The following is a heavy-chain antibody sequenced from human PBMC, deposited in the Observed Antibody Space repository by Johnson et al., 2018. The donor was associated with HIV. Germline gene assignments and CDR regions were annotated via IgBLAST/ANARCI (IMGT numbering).Heavy chain of an antibody. CDR1: GFTFDDFA. CDR2: ISWNSGII. D-gene: IGHD2-21*02. V-gene: IGHV3-9*01. CDR3: AKEYCGGDGYAFDS. Sequence: VQLVESGGGVVQPGRSLRLSCAASGFTFDDFAMHWVRQAPGKGLEWVSGISWNSGIIGYADSVKGRFTISRDNAKNSLYLQMSSLRAEDTALYHLAKEYCGGDGYAFDSWGQGTMVTVSS. J-gene: IGHJ3*02.